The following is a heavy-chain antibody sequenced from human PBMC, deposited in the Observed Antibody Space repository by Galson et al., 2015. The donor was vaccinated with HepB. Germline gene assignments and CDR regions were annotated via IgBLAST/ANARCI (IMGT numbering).Heavy chain of an antibody. Sequence: SVKVSCKASGYTFTSYGISWVRQAPGQGLEWMGWISAYNGNTNYAQKLQGRVTMTTDTSTSTAYMELRSLRSDDTAVYYCARGGITIFGVANDAFDIWGQGTMVTVSS. V-gene: IGHV1-18*01. J-gene: IGHJ3*02. CDR1: GYTFTSYG. CDR2: ISAYNGNT. CDR3: ARGGITIFGVANDAFDI. D-gene: IGHD3-3*01.